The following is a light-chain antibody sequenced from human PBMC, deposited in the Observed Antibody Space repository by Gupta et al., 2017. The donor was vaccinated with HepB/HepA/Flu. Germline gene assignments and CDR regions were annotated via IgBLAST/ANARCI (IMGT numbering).Light chain of an antibody. Sequence: SYVLTQPPSVSVAPGQTARITCWGDKIGTISVHGYQQKAGQAPVVVVYDDSERPSGIPERLSGSNSGNAATLSVSRGEAGDEAVDFCHVWESSGDHPIAVFGGGTKLTVL. J-gene: IGLJ2*01. CDR1: KIGTIS. V-gene: IGLV3-21*02. CDR3: HVWESSGDHPIAV. CDR2: DDS.